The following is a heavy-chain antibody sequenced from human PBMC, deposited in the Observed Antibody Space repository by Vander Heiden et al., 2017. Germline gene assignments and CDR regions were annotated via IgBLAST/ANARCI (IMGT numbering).Heavy chain of an antibody. J-gene: IGHJ4*02. CDR1: GFTFSRYG. D-gene: IGHD3-22*01. Sequence: QVQLVESGGGVVQPGRSLRLSCAASGFTFSRYGMHWVRQAPGKGLEWVAVIWYDGSNKYYADSVKGRFTISRDNSKNTLYLQMNSLRAEDTAVYYCAISFYDSSGYYPPGLDYWGQGTLVTVSS. V-gene: IGHV3-33*01. CDR3: AISFYDSSGYYPPGLDY. CDR2: IWYDGSNK.